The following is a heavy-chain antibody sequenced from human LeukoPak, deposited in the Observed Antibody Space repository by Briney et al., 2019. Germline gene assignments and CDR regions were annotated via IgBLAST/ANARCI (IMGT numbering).Heavy chain of an antibody. CDR1: GDSITNSY. Sequence: SETLSLTCAVSGDSITNSYWNWIRQPPGRGLEWIGRISYGGSTNYNPSLKSRVIISRDTSKNQFSLELTSVTAADTAIYYCAKRIIEARENGDSNWLDPWGQGTLVTVSS. D-gene: IGHD4-17*01. V-gene: IGHV4-59*08. J-gene: IGHJ5*01. CDR2: ISYGGST. CDR3: AKRIIEARENGDSNWLDP.